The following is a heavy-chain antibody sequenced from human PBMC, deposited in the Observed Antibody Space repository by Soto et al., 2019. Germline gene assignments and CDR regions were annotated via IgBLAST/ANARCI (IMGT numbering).Heavy chain of an antibody. J-gene: IGHJ4*02. CDR2: IYHSGTT. CDR3: ARPDNVGYYHY. V-gene: IGHV4-38-2*01. D-gene: IGHD2-8*01. Sequence: PSEPLSLTLSGSGCSITRIYHWSWIRQPPGRGLEWVASIYHSGTTYYNPSLKSRVTISVDTSKNQFSLNLRSVTAADSAVYYFARPDNVGYYHYFGQG. CDR1: GCSITRIYH.